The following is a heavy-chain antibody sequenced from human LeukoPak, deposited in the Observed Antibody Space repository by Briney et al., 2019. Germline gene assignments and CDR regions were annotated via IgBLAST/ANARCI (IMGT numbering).Heavy chain of an antibody. CDR2: INNDGTDT. CDR1: GFTLSSYW. Sequence: QPGGSLRLSCAASGFTLSSYWMHWVRQAPGTGLVWVSYINNDGTDTTYADSMRGRFTVSRDNAKNTLYLQMNSLRAEDTAVYYCTRGGFGHNMDVWGKGTTVTVSS. J-gene: IGHJ6*03. D-gene: IGHD3-16*01. V-gene: IGHV3-74*01. CDR3: TRGGFGHNMDV.